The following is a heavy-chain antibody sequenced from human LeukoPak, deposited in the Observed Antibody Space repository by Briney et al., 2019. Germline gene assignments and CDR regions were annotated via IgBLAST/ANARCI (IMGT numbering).Heavy chain of an antibody. J-gene: IGHJ5*02. CDR3: ARGGAAAGTNWFDP. CDR2: MNPNSGNT. CDR1: AYTFTDYF. D-gene: IGHD6-13*01. Sequence: ASVKVSCKASAYTFTDYFIHWVRQAPGQGLEWMGSMNPNSGNTGYAQKFQGRVTMTRNTSISTAYMELSSLRSEDTAVYYCARGGAAAGTNWFDPWGQGTLVTVSS. V-gene: IGHV1-8*02.